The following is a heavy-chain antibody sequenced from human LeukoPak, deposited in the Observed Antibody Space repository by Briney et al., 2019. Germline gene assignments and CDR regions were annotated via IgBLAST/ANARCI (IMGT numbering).Heavy chain of an antibody. CDR1: GGSFSGYY. Sequence: SETLSLTCAVYGGSFSGYYWSWIRQPPGKGLEWIGETNHSGSTNYNPSLKSRVTISVDTSKNQFSLELSSVTAADTAVYYCAIRKYYDILTGYRKIPTSGFDPWGQGTLVTVSS. V-gene: IGHV4-34*01. CDR3: AIRKYYDILTGYRKIPTSGFDP. CDR2: TNHSGST. D-gene: IGHD3-9*01. J-gene: IGHJ5*02.